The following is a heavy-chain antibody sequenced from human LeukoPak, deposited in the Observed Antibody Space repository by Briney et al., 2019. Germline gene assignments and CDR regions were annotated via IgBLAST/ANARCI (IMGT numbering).Heavy chain of an antibody. CDR3: AKESGKFDY. J-gene: IGHJ4*02. CDR1: GFTFSSYD. V-gene: IGHV3-43*02. CDR2: ISADGGST. Sequence: AGGSLRLSCAASGFTFSSYDMHWVRQAPGKGLEWVSLISADGGSTFSADSVKGRFSISRDNSKNSLYLQMNSLRSEDTAMYYCAKESGKFDYWGQGTLVAVSS.